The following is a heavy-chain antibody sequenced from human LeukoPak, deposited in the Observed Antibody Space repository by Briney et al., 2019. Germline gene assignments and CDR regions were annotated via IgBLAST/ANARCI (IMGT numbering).Heavy chain of an antibody. Sequence: GGSLRLSCAASGFNFGSYYMTWVRQDPGKGLEWDSVISDSGDNTYYADSVKGRFTVSRDNSRDTLYLQMNSLRAEDTALYYCAKKIGTGPGHNWFDPWGQGTLVTVSS. D-gene: IGHD2-8*02. CDR2: ISDSGDNT. V-gene: IGHV3-23*01. CDR1: GFNFGSYY. J-gene: IGHJ5*02. CDR3: AKKIGTGPGHNWFDP.